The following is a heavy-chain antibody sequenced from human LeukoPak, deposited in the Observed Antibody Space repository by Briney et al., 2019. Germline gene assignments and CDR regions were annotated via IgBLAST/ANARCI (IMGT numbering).Heavy chain of an antibody. J-gene: IGHJ4*02. CDR2: IYYSGST. Sequence: SETLSLTCTVSGGSISSSSYYWGWIRQPPGEGLEWIGSIYYSGSTYYNPSLKSRVTISVDTSKNQFSLKLSSVTAADTAVYYCARVGTEDIVVVVAADDLYYFDYWGQGTLVTVSS. D-gene: IGHD2-15*01. CDR1: GGSISSSSYY. V-gene: IGHV4-39*01. CDR3: ARVGTEDIVVVVAADDLYYFDY.